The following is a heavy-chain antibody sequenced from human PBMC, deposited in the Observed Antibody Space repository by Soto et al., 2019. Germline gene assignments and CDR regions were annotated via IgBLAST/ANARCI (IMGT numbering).Heavy chain of an antibody. J-gene: IGHJ4*02. CDR1: AGTFSSYA. CDR2: IIPIFGTA. D-gene: IGHD2-2*01. Sequence: QVQLVQSGAEVKKPGSSVKVSCKASAGTFSSYAISWVRQAPGQGLEWMGGIIPIFGTANYAQKFQGRVTITANESTSTAYMELSSLRSEDTAVYYCALTIGYCISTSCPHFDYWGQGTLVTVSS. V-gene: IGHV1-69*12. CDR3: ALTIGYCISTSCPHFDY.